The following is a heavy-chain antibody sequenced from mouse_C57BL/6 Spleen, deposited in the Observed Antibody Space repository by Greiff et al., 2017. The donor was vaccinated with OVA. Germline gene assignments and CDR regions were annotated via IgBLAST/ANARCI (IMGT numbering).Heavy chain of an antibody. Sequence: DVQLVESGGGLVKPGGSLKLSCAASGFTFSSYAMSWVRQTPEKRLEWVATISDGGSYTYYPDNVKGRFTISRDNAKNNLYLQMSHLKSEDTAMYYCARFYDYDKGYFDYWGQGTTLTVSS. CDR3: ARFYDYDKGYFDY. D-gene: IGHD2-4*01. J-gene: IGHJ2*01. V-gene: IGHV5-4*01. CDR1: GFTFSSYA. CDR2: ISDGGSYT.